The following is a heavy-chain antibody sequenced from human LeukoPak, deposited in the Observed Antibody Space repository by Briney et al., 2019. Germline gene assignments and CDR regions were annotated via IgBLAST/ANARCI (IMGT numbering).Heavy chain of an antibody. J-gene: IGHJ4*01. CDR2: ISNSGGST. CDR1: GFTFSGYA. V-gene: IGHV3-64D*09. Sequence: GGSLILSCSASGFTFSGYAMVWVRQAPGKGLESVSAISNSGGSTYYADSVKGRFTISRDNSDNTLYLQMSSLRPEDTAVYYCAMNWNCDYWGHGTVVTVSS. CDR3: AMNWNCDY. D-gene: IGHD1-1*01.